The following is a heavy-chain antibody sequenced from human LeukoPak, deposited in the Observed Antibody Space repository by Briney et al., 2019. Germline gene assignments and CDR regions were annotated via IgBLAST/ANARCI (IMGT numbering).Heavy chain of an antibody. V-gene: IGHV1-69*05. J-gene: IGHJ4*02. CDR1: GGTFSSYA. D-gene: IGHD5-18*01. Sequence: EASVKVSCKASGGTFSSYAISWVRQAPGQGLEWMGRIIPIFGTANYAQKFQGRVTITTDESTSTAYMVLSSLRSEDTAVYYCARGVVTKNTAMVIKDDYWGQGTLVTVSS. CDR3: ARGVVTKNTAMVIKDDY. CDR2: IIPIFGTA.